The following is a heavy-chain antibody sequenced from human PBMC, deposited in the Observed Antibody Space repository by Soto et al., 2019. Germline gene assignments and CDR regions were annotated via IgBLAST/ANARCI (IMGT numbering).Heavy chain of an antibody. CDR1: GGSISTGTYN. D-gene: IGHD6-6*01. J-gene: IGHJ6*02. Sequence: VHLQESGPGLVKSSQTLSLTCTVSGGSISTGTYNWTWIRQLPGKGLEWIGNVYYRGGAYYNPSRQSRVTISLDTSKTQFSMKLKSVNAADTAVYYCARGGTEHSSSHKYGFDVWGQGTTVTVSS. CDR3: ARGGTEHSSSHKYGFDV. V-gene: IGHV4-31*03. CDR2: VYYRGGA.